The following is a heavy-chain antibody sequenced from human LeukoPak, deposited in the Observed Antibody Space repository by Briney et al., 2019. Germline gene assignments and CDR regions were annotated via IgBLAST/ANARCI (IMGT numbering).Heavy chain of an antibody. V-gene: IGHV1-18*01. CDR2: ISAYNGNT. CDR1: GHTFTSNG. J-gene: IGHJ3*02. CDR3: ARDLGVWGSYRPPYDAFDI. Sequence: EAAVTVSCKASGHTFTSNGISWVRQAPGQGLEWMGWISAYNGNTNYAQKVQGRVTMTTDTSTSTGYMELRSLRSDDTAVYYCARDLGVWGSYRPPYDAFDIWGQGTMVIVSS. D-gene: IGHD3-16*02.